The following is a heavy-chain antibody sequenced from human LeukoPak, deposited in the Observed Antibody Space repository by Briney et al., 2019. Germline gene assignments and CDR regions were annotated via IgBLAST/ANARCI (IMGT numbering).Heavy chain of an antibody. J-gene: IGHJ6*02. CDR3: ARAGRRYYYGMDV. CDR2: IYYSGST. CDR1: GGSISSYY. Sequence: PSETLSLTCTVSGGSISSYYWSWIRQPPGKGLEWIGYIYYSGSTNYNPSPKSRVTISVDTSKNQFSLKLSSVTAADTAVYYCARAGRRYYYGMDVWGQGTTVTVSS. V-gene: IGHV4-59*01.